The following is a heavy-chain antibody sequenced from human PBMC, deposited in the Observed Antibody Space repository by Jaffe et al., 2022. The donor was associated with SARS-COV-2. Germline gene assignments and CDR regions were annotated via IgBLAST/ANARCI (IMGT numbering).Heavy chain of an antibody. CDR2: LRSVGTA. CDR3: AREGRFDGSGYNDALDI. V-gene: IGHV3-53*01. D-gene: IGHD3-22*01. Sequence: EVQLVESGGDLIQPGGSLRLSCAASGFTVSSYYMSWVRQAPGKGLEWVSVLRSVGTAAYADSVKGRFIISRDSSRNTLYLQMNSLRVEDTAVYHCAREGRFDGSGYNDALDIWGQGTLVTVSS. CDR1: GFTVSSYY. J-gene: IGHJ3*02.